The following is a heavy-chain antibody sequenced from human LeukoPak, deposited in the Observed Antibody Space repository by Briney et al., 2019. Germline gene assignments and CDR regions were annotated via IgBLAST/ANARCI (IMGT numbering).Heavy chain of an antibody. CDR1: GFTFSSYS. CDR2: IKYDASST. CDR3: ARGATYAYYQDY. D-gene: IGHD1-26*01. J-gene: IGHJ4*02. V-gene: IGHV3-74*01. Sequence: PGGSLRLSCAASGFTFSSYSMHWARQAPGKGLVWVSRIKYDASSTSYADSVKGRFTISRDNAKNTLYLQMNSLRAEDTAVYYCARGATYAYYQDYWGQGTLVTVSS.